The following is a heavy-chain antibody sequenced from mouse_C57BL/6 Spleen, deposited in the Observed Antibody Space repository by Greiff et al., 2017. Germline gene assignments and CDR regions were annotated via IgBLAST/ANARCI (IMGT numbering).Heavy chain of an antibody. CDR1: GYSITSGYY. CDR3: ARDYSGSQAWFAY. J-gene: IGHJ3*01. CDR2: ISYDGSN. V-gene: IGHV3-6*01. D-gene: IGHD1-1*01. Sequence: EVQLVESGPGLVKPSQSLSLTCSVTGYSITSGYYWNWIRQFPGNKLEWMGYISYDGSNNYNPSLKNRISITRDTSKNQFFLKLNSVTTEDTATYYCARDYSGSQAWFAYWGQGTLVTVSA.